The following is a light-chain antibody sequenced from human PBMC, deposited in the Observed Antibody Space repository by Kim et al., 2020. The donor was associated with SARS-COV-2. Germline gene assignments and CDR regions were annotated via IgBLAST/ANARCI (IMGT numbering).Light chain of an antibody. V-gene: IGKV3-15*01. Sequence: EIVMTQSPATLSVSPGERATLSCRASQSVGSNFAWYQQKPGQAPRLLIYAASNRATGIPARFSGSGSGSDFTLTISSLQSEDFAVYYCQQYNSWPYTFGQGTKLEIK. CDR3: QQYNSWPYT. J-gene: IGKJ2*01. CDR1: QSVGSN. CDR2: AAS.